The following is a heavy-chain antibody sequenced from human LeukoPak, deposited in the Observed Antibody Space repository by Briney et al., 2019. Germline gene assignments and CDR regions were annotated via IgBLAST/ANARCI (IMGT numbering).Heavy chain of an antibody. CDR3: ARSLGIWSEYGRFEY. Sequence: SETLSLTCPASADTISRGGHYWNWLRQRPGKGLEWIGYIFHTGSTYYNPSLKSRVTISVDTSKNQFSLKLSSLTAADTAGYYYARSLGIWSEYGRFEYWGQGALVTVSS. J-gene: IGHJ4*02. D-gene: IGHD3-3*01. V-gene: IGHV4-31*03. CDR2: IFHTGST. CDR1: ADTISRGGHY.